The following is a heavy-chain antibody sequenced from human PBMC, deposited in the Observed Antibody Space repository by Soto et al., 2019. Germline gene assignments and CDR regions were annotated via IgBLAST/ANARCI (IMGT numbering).Heavy chain of an antibody. CDR3: ARALGYSGYAGMDV. V-gene: IGHV1-18*01. J-gene: IGHJ6*02. CDR2: ISPDNGNT. D-gene: IGHD5-12*01. Sequence: QVQLVQSGGEVKKPGASVKVSCKASGYTFTIYGINWVRQAPGQGLEWMGWISPDNGNTNYAQKLQGRVTMTTDTXTXXXXXXXXXXXSDXTAXYXXARALGYSGYAGMDVWGQGTTVTVSS. CDR1: GYTFTIYG.